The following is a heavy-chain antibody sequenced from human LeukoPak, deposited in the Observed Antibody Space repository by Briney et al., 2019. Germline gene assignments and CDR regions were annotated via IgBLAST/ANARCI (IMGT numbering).Heavy chain of an antibody. CDR3: AKDGMHSSSWEDWYFDL. V-gene: IGHV3-30*18. CDR2: ISYDGSNK. J-gene: IGHJ2*01. CDR1: GFTFNSYA. Sequence: PGGSLRLSCSGSGFTFNSYAMHWVRQAPGRGLEWVAVISYDGSNKYYADSVKGRFTISRDNSKNTLYLQMNSLRAEDTAVYYCAKDGMHSSSWEDWYFDLWGRGTLVTVSS. D-gene: IGHD6-13*01.